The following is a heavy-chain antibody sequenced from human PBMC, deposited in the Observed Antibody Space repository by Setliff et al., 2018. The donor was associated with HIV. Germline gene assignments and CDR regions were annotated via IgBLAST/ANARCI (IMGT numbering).Heavy chain of an antibody. CDR3: ARRGSSGDPWSGSHYLYYFDC. J-gene: IGHJ4*02. V-gene: IGHV4-34*01. CDR2: INHSGST. Sequence: SETLSLTCAVYGGSFSGYYWSWIRQPPGKGLEWIGEINHSGSTNYNPSLKSRVTISVDTSKNQFSLKLSSVSAADTAVYYCARRGSSGDPWSGSHYLYYFDCWGQGTLVTVSS. CDR1: GGSFSGYY. D-gene: IGHD3-3*01.